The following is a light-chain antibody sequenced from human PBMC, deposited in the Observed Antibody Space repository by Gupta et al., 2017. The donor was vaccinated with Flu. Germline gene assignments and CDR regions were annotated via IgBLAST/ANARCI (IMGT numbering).Light chain of an antibody. CDR3: QQYGSSPLT. J-gene: IGKJ4*01. CDR2: GAS. CDR1: QGVRSRY. V-gene: IGKV3-20*01. Sequence: ELVFSQSPGTLSLSPGERATISCMASQGVRSRYLAWYQQKPGQAPRLLIYGASSRTTGIPDRFSGSGSGTDFTLTISRLEAEDFAVYYCQQYGSSPLTFGGGTKVEIK.